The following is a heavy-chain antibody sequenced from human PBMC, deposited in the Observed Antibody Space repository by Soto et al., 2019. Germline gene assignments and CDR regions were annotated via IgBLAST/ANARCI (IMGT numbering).Heavy chain of an antibody. V-gene: IGHV1-8*01. CDR3: ARGGGVYSSSSWGWGY. D-gene: IGHD6-6*01. CDR2: MNPNSGNT. Sequence: QVQLVQSGAEVKKPGASVKVSCKASGYTFTSYDINWVRQATGQGLEWMGWMNPNSGNTGYAQKFQGRVTRTRNTSKSTANMGLGSRRSEDRAVYYWARGGGVYSSSSWGWGYWGQGTLVTVSS. CDR1: GYTFTSYD. J-gene: IGHJ4*02.